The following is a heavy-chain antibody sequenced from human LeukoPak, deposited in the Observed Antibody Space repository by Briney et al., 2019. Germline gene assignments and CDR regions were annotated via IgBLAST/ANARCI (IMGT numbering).Heavy chain of an antibody. CDR2: IKGDGRT. Sequence: PGGSLRLSCAAAGFTFSNYWMHWVRQAPGEGLVWVSRIKGDGRTNYADSVKGRFTISRDNAKNTVSLQMNSLRAEDTGVYYCARAPSEIGGYYPEYFRHWGQGTLVTVSS. CDR1: GFTFSNYW. D-gene: IGHD3-22*01. J-gene: IGHJ1*01. CDR3: ARAPSEIGGYYPEYFRH. V-gene: IGHV3-74*01.